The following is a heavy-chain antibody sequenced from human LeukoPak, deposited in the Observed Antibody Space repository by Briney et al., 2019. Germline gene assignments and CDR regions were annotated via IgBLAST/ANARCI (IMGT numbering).Heavy chain of an antibody. D-gene: IGHD3-22*01. J-gene: IGHJ4*02. V-gene: IGHV3-23*01. CDR2: ISGSGGST. Sequence: PGGSLRLSCAASGFTFDDYAMHWVRQAPGKGLEWVSAISGSGGSTYYADSVKGRFTISRDNSKNTLYLQMNSLRAGDTAVYYCASGYDSSLFDYWGQGTLVTVSS. CDR3: ASGYDSSLFDY. CDR1: GFTFDDYA.